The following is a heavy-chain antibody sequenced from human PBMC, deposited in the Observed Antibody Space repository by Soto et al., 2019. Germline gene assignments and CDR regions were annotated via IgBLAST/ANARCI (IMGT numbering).Heavy chain of an antibody. CDR2: IFYRGNT. CDR1: DGSISSSSYY. J-gene: IGHJ2*01. D-gene: IGHD2-15*01. V-gene: IGHV4-39*01. CDR3: ASPGCSGGTCYWCSDL. Sequence: SETLCLTCTVSDGSISSSSYYWGWIRQPPGKGLEWIGSIFYRGNTYYNPSLKSRVTMSVDTSKNQFSLKLSSVTAADTAVYYCASPGCSGGTCYWCSDLWGRGTLVTVSS.